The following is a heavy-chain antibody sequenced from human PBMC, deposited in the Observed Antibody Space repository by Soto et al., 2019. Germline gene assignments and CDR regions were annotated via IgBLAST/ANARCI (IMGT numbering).Heavy chain of an antibody. Sequence: QVQLVESGGGVVQPGRSLRLSCAASGFTFSSYGMHWVRQAPGKGLEWVAVISYDGSNKYYADSVKGRFTISRDNSKNTLYLQMNSLRAEDTAVYYCAKDRRPNYYYVMDVWGQGTTVTDSS. V-gene: IGHV3-30*18. CDR1: GFTFSSYG. CDR2: ISYDGSNK. D-gene: IGHD6-25*01. J-gene: IGHJ6*02. CDR3: AKDRRPNYYYVMDV.